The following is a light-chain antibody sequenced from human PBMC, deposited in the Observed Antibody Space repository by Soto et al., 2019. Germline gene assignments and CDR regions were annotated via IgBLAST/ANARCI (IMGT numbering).Light chain of an antibody. V-gene: IGLV2-14*01. J-gene: IGLJ1*01. Sequence: QSALTQPASVYGSPGQSITISCTGTSSDVGGYNYVSWYQQYPGKAPKLMIYDVNNRPSGVSNRFSGSKSGNTASLTISGLQAEDEADYYCRSYSSSSTYVFGSGTKLTVL. CDR2: DVN. CDR3: RSYSSSSTYV. CDR1: SSDVGGYNY.